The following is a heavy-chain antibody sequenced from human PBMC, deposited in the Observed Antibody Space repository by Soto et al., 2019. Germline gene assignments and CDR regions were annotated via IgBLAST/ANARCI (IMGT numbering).Heavy chain of an antibody. CDR1: GESVSSISAA. CDR3: VRESETKGTTKMPLHFDS. J-gene: IGHJ4*02. Sequence: PSQTLSLTCAISGESVSSISAAWNWIRQSPSRGLEWLGRTYYRSQWYDDYAVSVNSRTTVNPDTSKNQVSLQLKSVTPEDTAVYYCVRESETKGTTKMPLHFDSWGQGTLVTVSS. V-gene: IGHV6-1*01. D-gene: IGHD4-17*01. CDR2: TYYRSQWYD.